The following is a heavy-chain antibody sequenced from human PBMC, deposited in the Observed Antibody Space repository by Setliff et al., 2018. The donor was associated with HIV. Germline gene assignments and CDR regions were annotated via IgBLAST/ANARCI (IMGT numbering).Heavy chain of an antibody. CDR1: GRSISSYY. V-gene: IGHV4-59*12. CDR3: ARGNDNGQRGGNYYFMDV. J-gene: IGHJ6*03. D-gene: IGHD4-17*01. CDR2: IYYSGDT. Sequence: SETLSLTCTVSGRSISSYYWSWIRQPPGKGLEWIGYIYYSGDTNYSPSLKSRVTISMDTSKNQFSLKLTSVTAADTAVYYCARGNDNGQRGGNYYFMDVWDKGTTVTVSS.